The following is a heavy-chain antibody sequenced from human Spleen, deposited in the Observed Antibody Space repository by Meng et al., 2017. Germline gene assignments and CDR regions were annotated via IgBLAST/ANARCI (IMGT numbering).Heavy chain of an antibody. Sequence: GGSLRLSCAASGFTFSGHWMHWVRQAPGKGLVWVSRINTDGSTTTYADSVKGRFTISRDNAKNTLYLQMNSLRAEDTAVYYCTNDRLNHWGQGTRVTGSS. D-gene: IGHD1-1*01. V-gene: IGHV3-74*01. CDR2: INTDGSTT. CDR3: TNDRLNH. CDR1: GFTFSGHW. J-gene: IGHJ4*02.